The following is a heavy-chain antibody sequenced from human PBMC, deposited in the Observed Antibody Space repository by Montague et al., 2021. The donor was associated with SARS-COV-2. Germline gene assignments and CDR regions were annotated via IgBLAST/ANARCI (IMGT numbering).Heavy chain of an antibody. D-gene: IGHD1-14*01. CDR1: GFIFTNYG. V-gene: IGHV3-23*01. J-gene: IGHJ4*02. Sequence: SLRLACAASGFIFTNYGMNWVRRAPGKGLESVAGISGFGGGTYYSDSVKGRFTISRATSNSTLFLQMDGLRAEDTAIYYCAKGFSGTRNGFDIWGQGTLVTVSS. CDR3: AKGFSGTRNGFDI. CDR2: ISGFGGGT.